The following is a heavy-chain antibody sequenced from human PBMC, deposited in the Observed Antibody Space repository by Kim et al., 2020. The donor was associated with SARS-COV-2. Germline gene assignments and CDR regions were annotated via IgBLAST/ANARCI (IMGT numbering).Heavy chain of an antibody. Sequence: KFQERVTITRDMSTSTAYIELSSLRSEDTAVYYCAAEGNGDPSYYYGMDVWGQGTTVTVSS. CDR3: AAEGNGDPSYYYGMDV. J-gene: IGHJ6*02. D-gene: IGHD4-17*01. V-gene: IGHV1-58*01.